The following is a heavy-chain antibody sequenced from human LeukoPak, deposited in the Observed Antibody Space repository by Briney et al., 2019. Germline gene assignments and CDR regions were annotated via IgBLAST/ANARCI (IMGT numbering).Heavy chain of an antibody. D-gene: IGHD1-1*01. J-gene: IGHJ5*02. V-gene: IGHV3-21*01. CDR3: TRVAQSGPTGWFDP. Sequence: PGGSLRLSCAASGFNLNSYMLNWVRQAPGKGLEWVSSISGTGSYIYYADSVKGRFTISRDNPGNVVYLQMDSLRAEDTAVYYCTRVAQSGPTGWFDPWGQGTLVTVSS. CDR1: GFNLNSYM. CDR2: ISGTGSYI.